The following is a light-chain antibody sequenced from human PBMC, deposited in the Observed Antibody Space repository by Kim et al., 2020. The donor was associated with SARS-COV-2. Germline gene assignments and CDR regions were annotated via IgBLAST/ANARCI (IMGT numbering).Light chain of an antibody. CDR1: RGRIPRIY. CDR2: EDN. CDR3: QSYDSSNLWV. J-gene: IGLJ3*02. Sequence: CTRRRGRIPRIYVQWYQQHPGRAPPTGIYEDNQSPSGVPGRFSGSIDSSSNSASLTISGLKTEDEADYYCQSYDSSNLWVFGGGTQLTVL. V-gene: IGLV6-57*03.